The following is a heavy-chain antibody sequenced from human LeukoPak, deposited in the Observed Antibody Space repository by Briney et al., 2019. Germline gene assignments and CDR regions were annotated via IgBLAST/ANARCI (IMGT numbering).Heavy chain of an antibody. Sequence: GGSLRLSCASSGFTFSDYDMSWIRQAPGKGLEWVSYITTSSSYTKYADSVKGRFTISRDNAKNSLYLQMNSLRAEDTAVYYCARDSGIHYFDYWGQGTLVTVSS. D-gene: IGHD1-14*01. CDR1: GFTFSDYD. CDR2: ITTSSSYT. J-gene: IGHJ4*02. CDR3: ARDSGIHYFDY. V-gene: IGHV3-11*05.